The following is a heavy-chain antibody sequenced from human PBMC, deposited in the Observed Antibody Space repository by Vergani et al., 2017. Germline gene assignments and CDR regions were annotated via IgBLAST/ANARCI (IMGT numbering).Heavy chain of an antibody. Sequence: VQLVESGGGVFQPGRSLRLSCAASGFTFRSYGMHWVRQAPGKGLEWVAVTWTDGSNKYYADSVKGRFTISRDNSKNTLYLQMNSLRAEDTAVYYCARATAAGTSVGYYYYYMDVWGKGTTVTVSS. V-gene: IGHV3-33*01. CDR3: ARATAAGTSVGYYYYYMDV. J-gene: IGHJ6*03. D-gene: IGHD6-13*01. CDR2: TWTDGSNK. CDR1: GFTFRSYG.